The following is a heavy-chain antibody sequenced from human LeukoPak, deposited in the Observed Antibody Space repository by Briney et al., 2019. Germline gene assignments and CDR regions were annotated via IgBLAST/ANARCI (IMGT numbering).Heavy chain of an antibody. J-gene: IGHJ6*02. V-gene: IGHV1-2*02. CDR3: AREYCSSTSCYIHYYGMDV. Sequence: ASVKVSCKASGYTFTGYYMHWVRQAPGQGLEWMGWISPNSGGTNYAQKFQGRVTMTRDTSISTAYMELSRLRSDDTAVYYCAREYCSSTSCYIHYYGMDVWGQGTTVTVSS. D-gene: IGHD2-2*02. CDR1: GYTFTGYY. CDR2: ISPNSGGT.